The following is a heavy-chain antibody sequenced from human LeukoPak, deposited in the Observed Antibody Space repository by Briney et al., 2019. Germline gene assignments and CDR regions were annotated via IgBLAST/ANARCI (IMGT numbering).Heavy chain of an antibody. CDR2: ISGSGGSI. CDR1: DFTFSSYG. V-gene: IGHV3-23*01. D-gene: IGHD3-10*01. CDR3: AKAQIWFGESFDY. Sequence: GGSLRLSCAASDFTFSSYGMNWVRQAPGKGLEWVSGISGSGGSIYYADSVKGRFTISRDNSKNTLYLQMNSLRAEDTAVYYCAKAQIWFGESFDYWGQGTLVTVSS. J-gene: IGHJ4*02.